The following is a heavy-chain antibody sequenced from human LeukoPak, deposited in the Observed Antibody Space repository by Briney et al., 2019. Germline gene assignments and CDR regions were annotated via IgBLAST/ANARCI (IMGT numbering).Heavy chain of an antibody. V-gene: IGHV4-59*01. J-gene: IGHJ4*02. CDR2: IYYSGST. D-gene: IGHD6-19*01. CDR3: ARVSSGWNFDY. Sequence: SETLSLTCTVSGGSISSYYWSWIRQPPGKGLEWIGYIYYSGSTNYNPSLKSRVTITVDTSKNQFSLKLSSVTAADTAVYYCARVSSGWNFDYWGQGTLVTVSS. CDR1: GGSISSYY.